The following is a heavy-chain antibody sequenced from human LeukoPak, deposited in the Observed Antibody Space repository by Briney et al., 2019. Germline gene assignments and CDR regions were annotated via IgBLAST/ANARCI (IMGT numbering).Heavy chain of an antibody. D-gene: IGHD3-16*02. CDR2: INHSGST. CDR1: GGSFSGYY. Sequence: SETLSLTCAVYGGSFSGYYWSWIRQPPGKGLEWIGEINHSGSTNYNPSLKSRVTISVDTSKNQFSLKLSSVTAADTAVYYCARVSGYDYVWGSYRHDAFDIWGQGTMVTVSS. CDR3: ARVSGYDYVWGSYRHDAFDI. V-gene: IGHV4-34*01. J-gene: IGHJ3*02.